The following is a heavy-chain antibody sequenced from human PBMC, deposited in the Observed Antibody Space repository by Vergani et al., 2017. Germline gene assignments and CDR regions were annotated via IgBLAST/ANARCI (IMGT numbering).Heavy chain of an antibody. J-gene: IGHJ5*02. CDR3: AGGRGDFWSGYKDWFDP. CDR1: GYTFTSYD. Sequence: QVQLVQSGAEVKKPGASVKVSCKASGYTFTSYDINWVRQATGQGLEWMGWMNPNSGNTGYAQKFQGRVTMTRNTSISTAYMELSSLRSEDTAVYYCAGGRGDFWSGYKDWFDPWGQGTLVTVSS. V-gene: IGHV1-8*01. D-gene: IGHD3-3*01. CDR2: MNPNSGNT.